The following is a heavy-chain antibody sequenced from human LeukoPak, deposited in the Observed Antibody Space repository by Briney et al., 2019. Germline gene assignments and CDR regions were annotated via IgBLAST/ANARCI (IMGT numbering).Heavy chain of an antibody. D-gene: IGHD6-19*01. J-gene: IGHJ4*02. CDR1: GFTFSSYA. V-gene: IGHV3-30*04. CDR2: ISYDESNK. CDR3: ARGPLYLIAVAGLDY. Sequence: GGSLRLSCAASGFTFSSYAMHWVRQAPGKGLEWVAVISYDESNKYYADSVKGRFTISRDNSKNTLYLQMNSLRAEDTAVYYCARGPLYLIAVAGLDYWGQGTLVTVSS.